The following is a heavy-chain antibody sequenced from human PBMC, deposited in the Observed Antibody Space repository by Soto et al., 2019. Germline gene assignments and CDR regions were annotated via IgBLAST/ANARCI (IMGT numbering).Heavy chain of an antibody. D-gene: IGHD1-7*01. V-gene: IGHV3-74*01. CDR2: INSDGSST. Sequence: EVQLVESGGGLVQPGGSLRLSCAASGFTFSSYWMHWVRQAPGKGLVWVSRINSDGSSTTYADSVKGRFTLSRDNAKNTLYLQMNSLRAEDTAVYSCAREEDWNYDGGRYYYGRDVWGQGTTVTVSS. CDR3: AREEDWNYDGGRYYYGRDV. J-gene: IGHJ6*02. CDR1: GFTFSSYW.